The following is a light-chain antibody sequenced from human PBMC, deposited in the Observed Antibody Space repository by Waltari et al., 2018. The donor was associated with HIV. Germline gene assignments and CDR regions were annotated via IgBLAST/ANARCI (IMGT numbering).Light chain of an antibody. Sequence: QSALTQPASVSGSPGQSITISCTGTNSDVGGYNYVSWYQQHPGKAPRLIIFEVTKRPPGISTRFSGSKSGNSASLTISVLQSEDEADYYCDSYTPQSFHVFGSGTRVTVL. CDR2: EVT. CDR1: NSDVGGYNY. V-gene: IGLV2-14*01. J-gene: IGLJ1*01. CDR3: DSYTPQSFHV.